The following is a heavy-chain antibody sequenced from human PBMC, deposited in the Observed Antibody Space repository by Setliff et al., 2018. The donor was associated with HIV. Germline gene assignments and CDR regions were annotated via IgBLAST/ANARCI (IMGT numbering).Heavy chain of an antibody. Sequence: GGSLRLSCAASGFTFSSYSMNWVRQAPGKGLEWVSYISSSSSTIYYADSVKGRFTISRDNAQNSLSLQMNSLRAEDTAVYFCAKDPPGFSHFLDYWGQGAVVTVSS. CDR2: ISSSSSTI. J-gene: IGHJ4*02. CDR1: GFTFSSYS. V-gene: IGHV3-48*04. CDR3: AKDPPGFSHFLDY.